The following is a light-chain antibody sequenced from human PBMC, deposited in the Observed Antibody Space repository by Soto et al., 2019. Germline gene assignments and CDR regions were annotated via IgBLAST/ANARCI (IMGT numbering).Light chain of an antibody. CDR1: SSNIGTNF. Sequence: QSVLTQPPSVSAAPGQKVTISCSGSSSNIGTNFVSWYQHLPGTAPQLLIYDNNKRPSGIPDRFSASKSGTSATLGITGLQTGDEADYYCGAWDDSLPGMLFGGGTKLTVL. V-gene: IGLV1-51*01. CDR2: DNN. J-gene: IGLJ2*01. CDR3: GAWDDSLPGML.